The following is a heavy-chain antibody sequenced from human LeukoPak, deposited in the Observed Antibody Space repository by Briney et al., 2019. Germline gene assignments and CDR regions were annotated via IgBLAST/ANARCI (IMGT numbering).Heavy chain of an antibody. D-gene: IGHD6-13*01. Sequence: SETLSLTCTVSGGSISSGGYYWSWIRQHPGKGLEWIGYIYYSGSTYYNPSLKSRVTISVDTSKNQFSLKLSSVTAADTAVYYGAIGGDRGAAAGIFDYWGQGTLVTVSS. CDR1: GGSISSGGYY. CDR3: AIGGDRGAAAGIFDY. V-gene: IGHV4-31*03. J-gene: IGHJ4*02. CDR2: IYYSGST.